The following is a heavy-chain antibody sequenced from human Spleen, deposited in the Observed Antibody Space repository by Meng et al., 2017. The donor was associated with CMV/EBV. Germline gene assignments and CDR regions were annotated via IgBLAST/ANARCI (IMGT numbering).Heavy chain of an antibody. D-gene: IGHD1-7*01. CDR1: GFTFSSYA. J-gene: IGHJ5*01. Sequence: GGSLRLSCAASGFTFSSYAMTWVRQAPGKGLMWVSRINSDGSSTIYADSVKGRFTISRDNANNTLYLQMNTLRAEDTAVYYCARAIYNWNYVWFDSWGRGTLVTVSS. CDR3: ARAIYNWNYVWFDS. V-gene: IGHV3-74*01. CDR2: INSDGSST.